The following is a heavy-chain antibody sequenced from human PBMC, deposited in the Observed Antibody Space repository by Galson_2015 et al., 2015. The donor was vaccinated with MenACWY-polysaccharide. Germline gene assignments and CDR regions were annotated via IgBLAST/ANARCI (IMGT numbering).Heavy chain of an antibody. CDR3: ARLWELGDYYYGMDV. CDR1: GYTFTGYY. J-gene: IGHJ6*02. CDR2: INPNSGGT. D-gene: IGHD1-26*01. V-gene: IGHV1-2*02. Sequence: SVKGSCKASGYTFTGYYMHWVRQAPGQGLEWMGWINPNSGGTNYAQKFQGRVTMTRDTSISTAYMELSRLRSDDTAVYYSARLWELGDYYYGMDVWGQGTTVTVSS.